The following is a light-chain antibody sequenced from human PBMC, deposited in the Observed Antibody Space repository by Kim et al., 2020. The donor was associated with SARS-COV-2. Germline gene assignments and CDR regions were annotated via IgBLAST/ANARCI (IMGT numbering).Light chain of an antibody. CDR2: IAY. CDR3: HQYGSSPST. CDR1: RSITSNY. J-gene: IGKJ5*01. Sequence: SPGDRATLSCRASRSITSNYLAWYQQKPGQAPRLLIYIAYTRATGIPDRFSGSGSGTEFTLTISRLEPEDFAVYYCHQYGSSPSTFGQGTRLEIK. V-gene: IGKV3-20*01.